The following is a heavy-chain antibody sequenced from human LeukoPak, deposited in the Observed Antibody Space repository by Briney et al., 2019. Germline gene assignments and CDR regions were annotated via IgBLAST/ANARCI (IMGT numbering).Heavy chain of an antibody. CDR2: ISGSGGST. CDR1: GFTFSSYA. CDR3: AKEPRGVMVRGVISWFDP. J-gene: IGHJ5*02. Sequence: QPGGSLRLSCAASGFTFSSYAMSWVRQAPGKGLEWVSAISGSGGSTYCADSVKGRFTISRDNSKNTLYLQMNSLRAEDTAVYYCAKEPRGVMVRGVISWFDPWGQGTLVTVSS. V-gene: IGHV3-23*01. D-gene: IGHD3-10*01.